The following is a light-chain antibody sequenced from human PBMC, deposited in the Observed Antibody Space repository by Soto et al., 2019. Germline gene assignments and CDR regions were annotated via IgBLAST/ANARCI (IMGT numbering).Light chain of an antibody. J-gene: IGLJ1*01. CDR3: SSYTSSSTHV. Sequence: QSALTQPASVSGSPGQSITISCTGTSSDIGAFTFVSWYQQHPGKVPKLMIFDVNRRTSWVSDRFSGSKSGNTASLTISGLQAEDEGDYYCSSYTSSSTHVFGSGTKLTVL. V-gene: IGLV2-14*03. CDR2: DVN. CDR1: SSDIGAFTF.